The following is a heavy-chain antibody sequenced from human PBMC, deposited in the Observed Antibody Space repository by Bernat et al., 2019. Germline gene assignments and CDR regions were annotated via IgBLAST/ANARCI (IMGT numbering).Heavy chain of an antibody. J-gene: IGHJ4*02. D-gene: IGHD3-22*01. CDR2: IRSKAYGGTT. CDR3: SWLITDY. CDR1: GFTFGDYA. Sequence: EVQLVESGGGLVQPGRSLRLSCTASGFTFGDYAMSWVRQAPGKGLEWVGFIRSKAYGGTTEYAASVKGRFTISRDDSKSIAYLQMNSLKTEDTAVYYCSWLITDYWGQGTLVTVSS. V-gene: IGHV3-49*04.